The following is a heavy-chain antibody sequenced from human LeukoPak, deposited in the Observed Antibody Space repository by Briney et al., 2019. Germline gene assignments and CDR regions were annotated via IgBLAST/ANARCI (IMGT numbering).Heavy chain of an antibody. J-gene: IGHJ5*02. CDR1: GGSITSYY. CDR2: IYHSGST. V-gene: IGHV4-59*12. D-gene: IGHD2-15*01. CDR3: ARADLGSYNWFDP. Sequence: PSETLSLTCTVSGGSITSYYWSWIRQPPGKGLEWIGYIYHSGSTYYNPSLKSRVTISVDRSKNQFSLKLSSVTAADTAVYYCARADLGSYNWFDPWGQGTLVTVSS.